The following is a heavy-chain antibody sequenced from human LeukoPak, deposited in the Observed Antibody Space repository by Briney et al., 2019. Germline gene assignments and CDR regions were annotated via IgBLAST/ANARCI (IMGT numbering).Heavy chain of an antibody. Sequence: GGSLRLSCAASGFTFSSYDMSWVGQAPGKGLEWVSAISGSGGSRYYADSVKGRFTISRDNSKNTLYLQMNSLTAEDTAVYYCAKGGILRHFDYWGQGTLVTVSS. D-gene: IGHD3-9*01. CDR1: GFTFSSYD. J-gene: IGHJ4*02. CDR2: ISGSGGSR. V-gene: IGHV3-23*01. CDR3: AKGGILRHFDY.